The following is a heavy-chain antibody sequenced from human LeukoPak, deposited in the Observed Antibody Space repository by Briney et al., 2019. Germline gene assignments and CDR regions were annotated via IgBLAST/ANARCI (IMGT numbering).Heavy chain of an antibody. J-gene: IGHJ4*02. V-gene: IGHV3-30-3*01. CDR3: AREFLQLWLWSY. Sequence: HPGGSLRLSCAASGFTSSSYAMHWVRQAPGKGLEWVAVISYDGSNKYYADSVKGRFTISRDNSKNTLYLQMNSLRAEDTAVYYCAREFLQLWLWSYWGQGTLVTVSS. CDR1: GFTSSSYA. CDR2: ISYDGSNK. D-gene: IGHD5-18*01.